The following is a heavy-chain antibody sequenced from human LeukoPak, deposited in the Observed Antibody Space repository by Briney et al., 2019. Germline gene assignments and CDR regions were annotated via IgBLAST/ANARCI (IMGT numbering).Heavy chain of an antibody. J-gene: IGHJ4*02. CDR1: GYSFTNYW. CDR2: IYPGDSDA. D-gene: IGHD3-10*01. Sequence: GESLKISCKGSGYSFTNYWIGWVRQMPGEGLEWMGIIYPGDSDAKYSPSFQGQVTISADKSISTAYLQWSSLKASDTAMYYCARRVSYYGSDYWGQGTLVIVSS. CDR3: ARRVSYYGSDY. V-gene: IGHV5-51*01.